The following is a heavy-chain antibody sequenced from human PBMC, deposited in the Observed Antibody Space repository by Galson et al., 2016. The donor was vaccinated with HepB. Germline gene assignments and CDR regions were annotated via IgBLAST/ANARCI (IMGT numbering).Heavy chain of an antibody. CDR1: GYTFSSYG. V-gene: IGHV1-18*04. CDR2: ISAYNGET. J-gene: IGHJ4*02. Sequence: SVKVSCKASGYTFSSYGISWVRQAPGQGLEWMGWISAYNGETKYSQKFQVRLTMTTNTSTSISSMEMRSLRPDDTAVYYCAISEQQLGRGAFDSWGQGTLVTVSS. D-gene: IGHD1/OR15-1a*01. CDR3: AISEQQLGRGAFDS.